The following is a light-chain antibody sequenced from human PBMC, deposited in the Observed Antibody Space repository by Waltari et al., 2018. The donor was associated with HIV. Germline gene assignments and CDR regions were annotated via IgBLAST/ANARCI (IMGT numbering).Light chain of an antibody. CDR1: QSLSSSY. Sequence: EIVLTQSPGTLSLSPGERATLSCRASQSLSSSYLTWYQQKPGQAPRLLIYGASSRATGIPDRFSGSGSGTDFTLTISRLEPEDFAIYYCQQYESWPPFTFGGGTKVEIK. CDR2: GAS. V-gene: IGKV3-20*01. J-gene: IGKJ4*01. CDR3: QQYESWPPFT.